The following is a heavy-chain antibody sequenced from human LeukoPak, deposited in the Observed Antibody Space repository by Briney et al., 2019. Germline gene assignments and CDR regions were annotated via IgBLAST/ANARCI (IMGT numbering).Heavy chain of an antibody. CDR3: ARDLRDYYDSSGSNLHDAFDI. CDR2: IWYDGSNK. CDR1: GFTFSSYG. J-gene: IGHJ3*02. Sequence: GGSLRLSCAASGFTFSSYGMHWVRQAPGKGLEWVAVIWYDGSNKYYADSVKGRFTISRDNSKNTLYLQMNSLRAEDTAVYYCARDLRDYYDSSGSNLHDAFDIWGQGTMVTVSS. D-gene: IGHD3-22*01. V-gene: IGHV3-33*01.